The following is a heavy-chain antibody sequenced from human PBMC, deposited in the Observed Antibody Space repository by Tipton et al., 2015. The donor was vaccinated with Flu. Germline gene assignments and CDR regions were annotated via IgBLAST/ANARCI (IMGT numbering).Heavy chain of an antibody. D-gene: IGHD1-1*01. Sequence: TLSLTCTVSGGSISGYYWSWIRQPPGKGLEWIGEINHSGSTNYNPSLKSRVTISVDTSKNQFSLKLSSVTAADTAVYYCARVRNWSIFDYWGQGTLVTVSS. CDR1: GGSISGYY. J-gene: IGHJ4*02. CDR2: INHSGST. V-gene: IGHV4-34*01. CDR3: ARVRNWSIFDY.